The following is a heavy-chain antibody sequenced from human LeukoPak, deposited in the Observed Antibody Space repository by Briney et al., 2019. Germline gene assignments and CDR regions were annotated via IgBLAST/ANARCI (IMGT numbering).Heavy chain of an antibody. CDR2: ISWDGGST. V-gene: IGHV3-43*01. CDR3: ARAKYSSRWSLDY. J-gene: IGHJ4*02. Sequence: GGSLRLSCAASGFTFDDYTMHWVRQTPGKGLEWVSLISWDGGSTYYADSVKGRFTISGDNSKNTMYLQMNSLRAEDTAIYYCARAKYSSRWSLDYWGQGALVTVSS. D-gene: IGHD6-13*01. CDR1: GFTFDDYT.